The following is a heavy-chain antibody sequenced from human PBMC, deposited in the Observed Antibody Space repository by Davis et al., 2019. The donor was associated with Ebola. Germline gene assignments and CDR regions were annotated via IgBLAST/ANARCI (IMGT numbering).Heavy chain of an antibody. CDR1: GFTFSDSA. V-gene: IGHV3-73*01. CDR3: TRLFNYNGSADP. Sequence: PGGSLRLSCTASGFTFSDSAMHWVRQASGKGLEWLGRIRTKPNNYATAYATSVRGRFTISRDDSKNTSYLQMNSLKIEDTALYYCTRLFNYNGSADPWGQGTLVTVSS. J-gene: IGHJ5*02. CDR2: IRTKPNNYAT. D-gene: IGHD3-10*01.